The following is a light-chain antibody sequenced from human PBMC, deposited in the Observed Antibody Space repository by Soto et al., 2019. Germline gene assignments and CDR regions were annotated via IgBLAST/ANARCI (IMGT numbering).Light chain of an antibody. J-gene: IGKJ1*01. CDR2: AAS. Sequence: IQMTQSPSSLSASVGDRVTITCRASQSISSYLNWYQQKPGKVPKLLIYAASSLQGGVPSRFSGSGSGTDFTLTISSLQPEDFAAYYCQQSFSAPWTFGQGTKVDI. CDR3: QQSFSAPWT. CDR1: QSISSY. V-gene: IGKV1-39*01.